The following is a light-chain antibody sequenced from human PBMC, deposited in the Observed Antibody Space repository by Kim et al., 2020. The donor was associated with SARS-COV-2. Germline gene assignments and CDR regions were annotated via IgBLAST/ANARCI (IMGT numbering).Light chain of an antibody. CDR3: YSTDSSGNHLWV. V-gene: IGLV3-10*01. Sequence: SYELTQPPSVSVSPGQTARITCSGDALPKKYAYWYQQKSGQAPVLVIYEDSKRPSGIHERFSGSSSGTMATLTISGAQVEDEADYYCYSTDSSGNHLWVFGGGTQLTVL. CDR1: ALPKKY. CDR2: EDS. J-gene: IGLJ3*02.